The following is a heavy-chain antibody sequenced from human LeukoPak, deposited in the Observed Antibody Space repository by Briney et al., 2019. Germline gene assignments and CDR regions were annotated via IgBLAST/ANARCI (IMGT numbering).Heavy chain of an antibody. Sequence: GGSLRLSRAASGFTVSSNYMSWVRQAPGKGLEWVSVIYSGGSTYYADSVKGRLTISRDNSKNTLYLQMNSLRAEDTAVYYCARDPYYDSSGYLYGWGQGTLVTVSS. V-gene: IGHV3-53*01. CDR2: IYSGGST. CDR3: ARDPYYDSSGYLYG. CDR1: GFTVSSNY. J-gene: IGHJ4*02. D-gene: IGHD3-22*01.